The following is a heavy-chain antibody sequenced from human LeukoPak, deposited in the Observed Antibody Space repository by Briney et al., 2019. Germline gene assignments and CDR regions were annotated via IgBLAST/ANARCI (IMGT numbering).Heavy chain of an antibody. CDR3: ARDTVGVTDY. CDR2: ISGSGGST. Sequence: GRSLRLSCAASGFTFSSYAMSWVRQAPGKGLEWVSAISGSGGSTYYADSVKGRFTISRDNSKNTLYLQMNSLRAEDTAVYYCARDTVGVTDYWGQGTLVTVSS. D-gene: IGHD1-26*01. J-gene: IGHJ4*02. V-gene: IGHV3-23*01. CDR1: GFTFSSYA.